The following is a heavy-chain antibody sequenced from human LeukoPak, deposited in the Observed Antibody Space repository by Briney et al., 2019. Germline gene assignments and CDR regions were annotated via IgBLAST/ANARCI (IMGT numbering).Heavy chain of an antibody. J-gene: IGHJ3*02. CDR3: ARSGPVAGNDAFDI. CDR2: IYYSGST. D-gene: IGHD6-19*01. Sequence: PSETLSLTCTVSGGSISSYYWSWIRQPPGKGLEWIGYIYYSGSTNYNPSLKSRVTMSVDTSKNQFSLKLSSVTAADTAVYYCARSGPVAGNDAFDIWGQGTMVTVSS. V-gene: IGHV4-59*01. CDR1: GGSISSYY.